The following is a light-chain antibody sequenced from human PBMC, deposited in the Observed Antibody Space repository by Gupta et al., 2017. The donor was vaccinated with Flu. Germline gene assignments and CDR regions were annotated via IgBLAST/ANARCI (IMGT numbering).Light chain of an antibody. CDR2: DAS. V-gene: IGKV3-20*01. CDR3: QQDCSSPYS. CDR1: QSVSSSY. J-gene: IGKJ2*03. Sequence: EIVLTQSPGTLSLSPGERATLSCRASQSVSSSYLAWYQQKPGQAPRLLISDASSRATGIPDRFSGSGSGTDFTLIISRLEPEDFAVYYCQQDCSSPYSFGQGTKMEIK.